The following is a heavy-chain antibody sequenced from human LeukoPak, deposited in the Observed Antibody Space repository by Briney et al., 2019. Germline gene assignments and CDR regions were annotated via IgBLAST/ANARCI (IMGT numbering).Heavy chain of an antibody. D-gene: IGHD3-3*01. CDR1: GFTFNNYE. J-gene: IGHJ4*02. CDR3: ARGLTYYDFWSGYRLFDY. V-gene: IGHV3-30*04. Sequence: GGSLRLSCAASGFTFNNYEMNWVRQAPGKGLEWVAVISYDGSNKYYADSVKGRFTISRDNSKNTLYLQMNSLRAEDTAVYYCARGLTYYDFWSGYRLFDYWGQGTLVTVSS. CDR2: ISYDGSNK.